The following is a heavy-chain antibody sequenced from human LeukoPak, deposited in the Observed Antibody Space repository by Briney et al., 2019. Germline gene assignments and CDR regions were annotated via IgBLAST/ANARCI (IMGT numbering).Heavy chain of an antibody. D-gene: IGHD3-10*01. CDR2: IYPGDSDT. CDR3: ATLLGSGTFYPADYFDY. Sequence: GESLQISCKGSGYSFTSYWIGWVRQMPGKGLEWMGIIYPGDSDTRYSPSFQGQVTISADKSINTAYLRWTSLKASDTAMYYCATLLGSGTFYPADYFDYWGQGTLVTVSS. J-gene: IGHJ4*02. CDR1: GYSFTSYW. V-gene: IGHV5-51*01.